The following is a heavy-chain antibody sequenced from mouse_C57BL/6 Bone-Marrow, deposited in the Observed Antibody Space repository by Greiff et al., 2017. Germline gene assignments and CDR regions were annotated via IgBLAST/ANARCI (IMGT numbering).Heavy chain of an antibody. CDR3: ARIWLRRGFAY. D-gene: IGHD2-2*01. CDR2: INPYNGGT. J-gene: IGHJ3*01. V-gene: IGHV1-19*01. CDR1: GYTFTDYY. Sequence: EVQLQESGPVLVKPGASVKMSCKASGYTFTDYYMNWVKQSHGKSLEWIGVINPYNGGTSYNQKFKGKATLTVDKSSSTAYMELNSLTSEDSAVYYCARIWLRRGFAYRGQGTLVTVSA.